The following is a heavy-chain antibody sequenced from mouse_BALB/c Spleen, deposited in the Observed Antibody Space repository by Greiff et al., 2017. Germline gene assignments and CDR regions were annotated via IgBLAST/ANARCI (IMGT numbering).Heavy chain of an antibody. Sequence: QVHVKQSGAELMKPGASVKISCKATGYTFSSYWIEWVKQRPGHGLEWIGEILPGSGSTNYNEKFKGMATFTADTSSNTAYMQLSSLTSEDSAVYYCARRGKSYDGYPAWFAYWGQGTLVTVSA. CDR1: GYTFSSYW. V-gene: IGHV1-9*01. J-gene: IGHJ3*01. CDR3: ARRGKSYDGYPAWFAY. D-gene: IGHD2-3*01. CDR2: ILPGSGST.